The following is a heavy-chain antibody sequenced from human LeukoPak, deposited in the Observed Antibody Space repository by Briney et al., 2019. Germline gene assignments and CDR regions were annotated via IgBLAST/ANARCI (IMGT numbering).Heavy chain of an antibody. CDR2: ISGSGYNT. Sequence: GGTLRLSCAASGFPFSSHGMSWVRQAPGKGLEWVSTISGSGYNTYYADSVMGRFTISRDNSKNTLYLQMNSLRAEDTAVYYCAKKYSTGLDPWGQGTLVTVSS. D-gene: IGHD1-26*01. J-gene: IGHJ5*02. CDR3: AKKYSTGLDP. CDR1: GFPFSSHG. V-gene: IGHV3-23*01.